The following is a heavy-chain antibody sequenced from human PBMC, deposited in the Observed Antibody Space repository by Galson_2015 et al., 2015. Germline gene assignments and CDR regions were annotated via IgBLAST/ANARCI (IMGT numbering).Heavy chain of an antibody. V-gene: IGHV5-51*01. CDR2: IHTGDSDT. Sequence: QSGAEVKKPGESLKISCKGSGYSFTSYWIGWVRQMPGKGLEWMGIIHTGDSDTRYSPSFQAQVTISADKSISTAYLQWSSLKASDTAMYYCAGPTYYYDSRGSDPFAFDIWGQGTMVTVSS. CDR1: GYSFTSYW. D-gene: IGHD3-22*01. J-gene: IGHJ3*02. CDR3: AGPTYYYDSRGSDPFAFDI.